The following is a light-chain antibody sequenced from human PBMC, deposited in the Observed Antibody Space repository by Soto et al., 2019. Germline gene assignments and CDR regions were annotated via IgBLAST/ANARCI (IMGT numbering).Light chain of an antibody. CDR3: QQYNSFIWT. CDR1: QSISSW. CDR2: KAS. J-gene: IGKJ1*01. Sequence: DIQMTQSPSTLSASVGDRVTIICRASQSISSWLAWYQQKGGKAPKLLISKASNLDSGVPSRFSGGGSGTEFNLTISSLQPEDFATYYCQQYNSFIWTFGQGTKVDIK. V-gene: IGKV1-5*03.